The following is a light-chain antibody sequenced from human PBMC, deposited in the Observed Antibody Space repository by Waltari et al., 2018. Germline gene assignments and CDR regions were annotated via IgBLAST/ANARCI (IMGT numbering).Light chain of an antibody. CDR1: QSISTNF. CDR3: QHYGGSPWT. CDR2: GAS. J-gene: IGKJ1*01. V-gene: IGKV3-20*01. Sequence: IVLTQSPGTLSLSPGEGATLSCRASQSISTNFLAWYQQRRGQAPRLLIYGASSRATGIPDRFSGSGSATDFTLTINRLEPEDFAVYYCQHYGGSPWTFGQGP.